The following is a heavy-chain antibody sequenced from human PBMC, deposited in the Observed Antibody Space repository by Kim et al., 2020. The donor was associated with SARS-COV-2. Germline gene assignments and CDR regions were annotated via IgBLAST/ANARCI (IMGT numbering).Heavy chain of an antibody. D-gene: IGHD3-3*01. CDR1: GFTFSSYW. Sequence: GGSLRLSCAASGFTFSSYWMHWVRQAPGKGLVWVSRINSDGSSTSYADSVKGRFTISRDNAMNTLYLQMNSLRAEDTAVYYCARGGGYTIFGVVIPNYYYYGMDVWGQGTTVTVSS. CDR2: INSDGSST. J-gene: IGHJ6*02. V-gene: IGHV3-74*01. CDR3: ARGGGYTIFGVVIPNYYYYGMDV.